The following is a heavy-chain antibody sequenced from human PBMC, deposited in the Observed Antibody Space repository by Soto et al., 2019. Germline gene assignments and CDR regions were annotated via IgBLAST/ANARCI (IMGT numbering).Heavy chain of an antibody. CDR3: ARGRSLGVFDY. D-gene: IGHD7-27*01. CDR1: GFTFSSYA. CDR2: ISYDGSNK. V-gene: IGHV3-30-3*01. J-gene: IGHJ4*02. Sequence: QVQLVESGGGVVQPGRSLRLSCAASGFTFSSYAMHWVRQAPGKGLEWVAVISYDGSNKYYADSVKGRFTISRDNSKNTLYLQMNSVGAEDTAVYYCARGRSLGVFDYWGQGTLVTVSS.